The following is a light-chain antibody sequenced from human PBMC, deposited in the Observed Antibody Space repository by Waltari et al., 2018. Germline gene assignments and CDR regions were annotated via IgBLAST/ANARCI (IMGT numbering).Light chain of an antibody. CDR3: SSFTSSSTLV. J-gene: IGLJ1*01. CDR2: EVS. V-gene: IGLV2-14*01. Sequence: QSALTQPASVSESPGQSITISCTGTSNHVGGYTYVSWYQQHPGNAPKLMIYEVSNRPSGVSNRFSGSKSGNTASLTISGLQVEDEADYYCSSFTSSSTLVFGAGTKVTVL. CDR1: SNHVGGYTY.